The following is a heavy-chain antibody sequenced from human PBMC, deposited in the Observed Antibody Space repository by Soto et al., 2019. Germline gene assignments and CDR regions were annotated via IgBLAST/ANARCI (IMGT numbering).Heavy chain of an antibody. CDR3: ARRERYYGSQGWFDV. V-gene: IGHV4-39*01. CDR2: VYYNENT. Sequence: QLQLQESGPGLVKPSETLSLTCSVSGGSISSFTYYWGWFRQPPGKGLEWIGTVYYNENTYYNPSLKSLVTITVNTAKNQSSPILRAVTAANTAMYFCARRERYYGSQGWFDVWGPGTLVTVSS. D-gene: IGHD3-10*01. CDR1: GGSISSFTYY. J-gene: IGHJ5*02.